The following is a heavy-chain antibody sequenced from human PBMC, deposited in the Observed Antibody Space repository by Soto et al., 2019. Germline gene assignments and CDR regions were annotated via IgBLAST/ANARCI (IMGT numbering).Heavy chain of an antibody. J-gene: IGHJ4*02. CDR1: GGTFSSYT. Sequence: SVKVSCKASGGTFSSYTISWVRQAPGQGLEWMGRIIPILGIANYAQKFQGRVTITADKSTSTAYMELSSLRSEDTAVYYVAREDDSSGYGYYWGQGTLVTVSS. CDR2: IIPILGIA. V-gene: IGHV1-69*04. CDR3: AREDDSSGYGYY. D-gene: IGHD3-22*01.